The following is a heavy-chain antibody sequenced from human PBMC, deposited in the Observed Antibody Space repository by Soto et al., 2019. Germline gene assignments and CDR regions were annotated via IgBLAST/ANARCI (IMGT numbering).Heavy chain of an antibody. CDR3: AGHIGVTGTRGVAH. V-gene: IGHV4-4*02. CDR1: GGSISETYW. J-gene: IGHJ4*02. CDR2: ISYRGTT. Sequence: QVQLQESGPGLVEPSETLSLTCAVSGGSISETYWWRWVRQPPGKGLEWIGEISYRGTTHYNASIRSRVTISMDTSRNQISLTLISVTAEDSASYYCAGHIGVTGTRGVAHWGQGTLVSVSS. D-gene: IGHD6-19*01.